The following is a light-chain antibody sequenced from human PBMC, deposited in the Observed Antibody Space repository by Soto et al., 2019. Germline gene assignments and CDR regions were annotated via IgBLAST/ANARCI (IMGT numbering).Light chain of an antibody. Sequence: EIVLTQSPGTLSLSPGEGATLSCRASQSVTSTYLTWYQQKPGQAPRLLIYGASSSATGIPDRFSGSGSGTDFTLTISRLEPEDFAVYYCQQHGSSPFTFGPGTKVDIK. CDR2: GAS. V-gene: IGKV3-20*01. CDR1: QSVTSTY. J-gene: IGKJ3*01. CDR3: QQHGSSPFT.